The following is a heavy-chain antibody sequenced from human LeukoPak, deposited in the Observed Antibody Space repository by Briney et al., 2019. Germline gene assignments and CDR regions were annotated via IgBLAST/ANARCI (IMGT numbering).Heavy chain of an antibody. CDR2: IYTGDSDT. V-gene: IGHV5-51*01. D-gene: IGHD3-10*01. CDR1: GSIFTSYW. Sequence: GAPLQISCQGSGSIFTSYWIGGVRELPGKGLEWMGIIYTGDSDTRYSPSFQGQVTISADKSISTAYLQWCSLKASHTAMYYCARLYSDYYGSGSYYRLFDYWGQGTLVTVSS. J-gene: IGHJ4*02. CDR3: ARLYSDYYGSGSYYRLFDY.